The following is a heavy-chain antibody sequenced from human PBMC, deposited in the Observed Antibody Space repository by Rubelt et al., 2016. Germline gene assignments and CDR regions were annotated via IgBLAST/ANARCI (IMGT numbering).Heavy chain of an antibody. J-gene: IGHJ4*02. CDR3: ARPTGTGWGPFEY. CDR1: GGSISSYY. D-gene: IGHD1-7*01. Sequence: QVQLQESGPGLVKPSETLSLTCTVSGGSISSYYWSWIRQPPGKGLEWIGYIYYSGSTNHNPSLKSRLTISVDTSKNQFSLKLSSVTAADTAGYYCARPTGTGWGPFEYWDQGTLVTVSS. CDR2: IYYSGST. V-gene: IGHV4-59*08.